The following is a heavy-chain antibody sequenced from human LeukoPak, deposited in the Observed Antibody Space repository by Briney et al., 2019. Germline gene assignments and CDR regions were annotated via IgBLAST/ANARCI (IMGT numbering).Heavy chain of an antibody. CDR3: ARNYPEEYNWFDP. D-gene: IGHD5-24*01. J-gene: IGHJ5*02. V-gene: IGHV3-7*01. CDR1: GFTFSSYW. CDR2: IKQDGSVK. Sequence: GGSLRLSCAASGFTFSSYWMSWIRQAPGKGLEWVANIKQDGSVKYNVDPVKGRFTISRDNAKTSLYLQMNSLSAEDTAVYYCARNYPEEYNWFDPWGQGTRVTVSS.